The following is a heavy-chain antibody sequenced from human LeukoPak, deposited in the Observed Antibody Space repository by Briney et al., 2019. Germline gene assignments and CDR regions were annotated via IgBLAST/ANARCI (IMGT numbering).Heavy chain of an antibody. D-gene: IGHD2-2*01. V-gene: IGHV4-30-2*01. CDR3: AREGYCSSTSCYEDYYYYMDV. CDR2: IYHSGST. CDR1: GGSISSGGYY. Sequence: SETLSLTCTVSGGSISSGGYYWSWIRQPPGKGLEWIGYIYHSGSTYYNPSLKSRVTISVDRSKNQFSLKLSSVTAADTAVYYCAREGYCSSTSCYEDYYYYMDVWGKGTTVTVSS. J-gene: IGHJ6*03.